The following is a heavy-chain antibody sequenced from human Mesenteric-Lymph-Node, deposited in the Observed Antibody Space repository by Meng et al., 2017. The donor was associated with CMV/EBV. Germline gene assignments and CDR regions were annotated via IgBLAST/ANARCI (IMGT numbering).Heavy chain of an antibody. CDR3: AHSSGIAAAGPFYFDY. D-gene: IGHD6-13*01. CDR2: IYWDDDK. V-gene: IGHV2-5*02. CDR1: GFSLRTSGVG. J-gene: IGHJ4*02. Sequence: QITSKESGPTLVKPTQTLTPTCTFSGFSLRTSGVGVGWIRQPPGKALEWLALIYWDDDKRYSPSLKSRLTITKDTSKNQVVLTMTNMDPVDTATYYCAHSSGIAAAGPFYFDYWGQGTLVTVS.